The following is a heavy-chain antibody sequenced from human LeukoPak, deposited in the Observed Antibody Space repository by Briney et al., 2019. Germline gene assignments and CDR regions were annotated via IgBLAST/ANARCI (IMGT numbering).Heavy chain of an antibody. CDR3: AKDGAGAAVVAGFWDDAFDI. CDR1: GGTFSSYA. D-gene: IGHD6-19*01. CDR2: IIPIFGTA. Sequence: ASVKVSCKASGGTFSSYAISWVRQAPGQGLEWMGGIIPIFGTANYAQKFQGRVTITADESTSTAYMELSSLRSEDTAVYYCAKDGAGAAVVAGFWDDAFDIWGQGTMVTVSS. V-gene: IGHV1-69*13. J-gene: IGHJ3*02.